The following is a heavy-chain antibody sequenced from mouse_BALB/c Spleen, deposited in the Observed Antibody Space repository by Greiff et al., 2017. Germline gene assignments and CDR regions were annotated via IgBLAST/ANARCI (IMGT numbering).Heavy chain of an antibody. D-gene: IGHD2-1*01. CDR1: GFTFSSYG. CDR3: ARQGGNYFYYAMDY. CDR2: ISSGGGST. J-gene: IGHJ4*01. Sequence: VQLVESGGGLVQPGGSLKLSCAASGFTFSSYGMSWVRQTPEKRLEWVAYISSGGGSTYYPDTVKGRFTISRDNAKNTLYLQMSSLKSEDTAMYYCARQGGNYFYYAMDYWGQGTSVTVSS. V-gene: IGHV5-12-1*01.